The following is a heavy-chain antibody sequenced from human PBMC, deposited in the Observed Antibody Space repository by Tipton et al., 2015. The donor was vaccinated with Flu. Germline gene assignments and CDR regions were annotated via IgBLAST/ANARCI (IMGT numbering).Heavy chain of an antibody. D-gene: IGHD4-17*01. CDR2: ITSDTSNT. CDR1: GFTLSNYS. V-gene: IGHV3-30*10. CDR3: ARDRVGDYLRDYYYFGMDV. J-gene: IGHJ6*02. Sequence: SLRHSCAASGFTLSNYSMHWVRQAPGKGLEWMALITSDTSNTYYTDSVRGRFTISRDASRRTVFLQMTNLRAEDTAVYYCARDRVGDYLRDYYYFGMDVWGRGMTVTVSS.